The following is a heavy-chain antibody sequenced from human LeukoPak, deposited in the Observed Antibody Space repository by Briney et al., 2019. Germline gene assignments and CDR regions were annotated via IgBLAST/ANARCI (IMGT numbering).Heavy chain of an antibody. Sequence: PSETLSLTCTVSGGSISSHYWSWIRQPPGKGLEWIGYIYYSGSTNYNPSLKSRVTISVDTSKNQFSLKLSSVTAADTAVYYCARGAGYSGYDLVVNYFDYWGQGTLVTVSS. CDR1: GGSISSHY. J-gene: IGHJ4*02. V-gene: IGHV4-59*11. D-gene: IGHD5-12*01. CDR3: ARGAGYSGYDLVVNYFDY. CDR2: IYYSGST.